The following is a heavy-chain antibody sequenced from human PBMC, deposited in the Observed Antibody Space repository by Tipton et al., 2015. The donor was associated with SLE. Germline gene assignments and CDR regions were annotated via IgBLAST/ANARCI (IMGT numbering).Heavy chain of an antibody. J-gene: IGHJ4*02. Sequence: TLSLTCTVSGASFSGAYWSWLRQPPGKGLEWIGYIYYSGSTNYNPSLKSRVTISVDTSKNEFSVRLSSVTAADTAVYYCAREACSGGNCWFDYWGQGTLVTVSS. CDR2: IYYSGST. V-gene: IGHV4-59*01. D-gene: IGHD2-15*01. CDR3: AREACSGGNCWFDY. CDR1: GASFSGAY.